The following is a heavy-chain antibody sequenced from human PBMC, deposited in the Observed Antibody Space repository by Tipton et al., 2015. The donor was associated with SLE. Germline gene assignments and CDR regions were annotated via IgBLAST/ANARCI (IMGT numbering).Heavy chain of an antibody. V-gene: IGHV1-46*01. CDR1: GYTFTSYY. CDR3: ARAPRGGDILTGYFFDY. Sequence: QLVQSGSELKKPGASVKVSCKASGYTFTSYYMHWVRQAPGQGLEWMGIINPSGGSTSYAQKFQGRVTMTRDTSTSTLYMELSSLRSEDTAVYYCARAPRGGDILTGYFFDYWGQGTLVTVSS. D-gene: IGHD3-9*01. CDR2: INPSGGST. J-gene: IGHJ4*02.